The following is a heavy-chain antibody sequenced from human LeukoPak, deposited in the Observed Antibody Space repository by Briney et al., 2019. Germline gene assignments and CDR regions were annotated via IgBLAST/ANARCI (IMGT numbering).Heavy chain of an antibody. CDR2: IYSGGST. Sequence: PGGSLRLSCAASGFTVSSNYMSWVRQAPGKGLEWVSVIYSGGSTYYADSVKGRFTISRDNSKNTLYLQMNSLRAEDTAVYYCARGGRRGYYDSSGYPGYWGQGTLVTVSS. V-gene: IGHV3-66*01. CDR1: GFTVSSNY. D-gene: IGHD3-22*01. J-gene: IGHJ4*02. CDR3: ARGGRRGYYDSSGYPGY.